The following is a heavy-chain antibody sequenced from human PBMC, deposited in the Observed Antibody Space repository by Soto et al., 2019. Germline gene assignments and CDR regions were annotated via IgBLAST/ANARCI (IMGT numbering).Heavy chain of an antibody. CDR1: GFIFSDYA. D-gene: IGHD3-10*01. Sequence: QVQLVDAGGGVGQPERSLRLSCRASGFIFSDYAIHWVRQAPGRGLEWVAVLIDDGYFQYYADSVKGRFTISSDKSNNTVYLHMGSLRVDDTAVYYCAREWGRSYYYGMDVGGQGTTVIVSS. V-gene: IGHV3-30-3*01. CDR2: LIDDGYFQ. CDR3: AREWGRSYYYGMDV. J-gene: IGHJ6*02.